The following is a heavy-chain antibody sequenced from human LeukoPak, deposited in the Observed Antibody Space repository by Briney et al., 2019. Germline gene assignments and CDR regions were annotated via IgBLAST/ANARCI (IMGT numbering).Heavy chain of an antibody. J-gene: IGHJ4*02. CDR2: ISHDGFDT. CDR1: GFTFSGYW. Sequence: GGSLRLSCAASGFTFSGYWMHWVRQAPGKGLRWVSRISHDGFDTNYADSVKGRFTISRDNVKNTLYLQMNSLRAEDTAVYYCARSRRASSGDSWGQGTLVTVSS. CDR3: ARSRRASSGDS. V-gene: IGHV3-74*01. D-gene: IGHD6-25*01.